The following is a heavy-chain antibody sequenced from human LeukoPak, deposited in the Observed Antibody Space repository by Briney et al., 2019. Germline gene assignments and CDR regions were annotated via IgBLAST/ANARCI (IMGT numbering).Heavy chain of an antibody. D-gene: IGHD3-22*01. CDR3: ARHLSASSGYYHHDAFDI. CDR1: GYRFTSYW. CDR2: IDPGESVN. J-gene: IGHJ3*02. Sequence: GESLKISGKGSGYRFTSYWISWVRQMPGKGLGGMGIIDPGESVNRYSPSFQGQFTTSANKSITPAYLQWSSLKASDTAMYYCARHLSASSGYYHHDAFDIWGQETMVTVSS. V-gene: IGHV5-51*01.